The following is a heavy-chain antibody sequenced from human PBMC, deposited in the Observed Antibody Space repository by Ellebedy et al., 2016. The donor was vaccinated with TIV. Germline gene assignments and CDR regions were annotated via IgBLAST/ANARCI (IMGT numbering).Heavy chain of an antibody. Sequence: GGSLRLSXGASGFTFSSYAMHWVRQTPGKGLEWVTLIWYDGSEKYYADAVKGRFTVSRDNAKNTLYLQMNSLRVEDTAVYYCARCATTYSINYATPFDYWGQGTLVTVSS. CDR2: IWYDGSEK. J-gene: IGHJ4*02. CDR3: ARCATTYSINYATPFDY. D-gene: IGHD4-11*01. CDR1: GFTFSSYA. V-gene: IGHV3-33*01.